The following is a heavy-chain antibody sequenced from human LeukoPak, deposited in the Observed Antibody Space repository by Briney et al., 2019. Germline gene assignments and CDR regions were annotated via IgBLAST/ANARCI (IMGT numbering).Heavy chain of an antibody. D-gene: IGHD6-19*01. CDR3: ARGGIAVLFGY. CDR2: IYHSGYT. V-gene: IGHV4-4*02. J-gene: IGHJ4*02. Sequence: SETLSLTCAVSGGSISSNNCWSWVRQPPGKGLEWIGEIYHSGYTNYNPSLKSRVTISLDTSKNQFSLKLSSVTAADTAVYYCARGGIAVLFGYWGQGTLVTVSS. CDR1: GGSISSNNC.